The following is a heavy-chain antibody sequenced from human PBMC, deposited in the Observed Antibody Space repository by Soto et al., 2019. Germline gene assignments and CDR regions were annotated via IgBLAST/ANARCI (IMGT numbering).Heavy chain of an antibody. CDR1: GFTFSSYG. V-gene: IGHV3-30*18. J-gene: IGHJ4*02. CDR3: AKAPCSSTSCYVSY. Sequence: QVQLVESGGGVVQPGRSLRLSCAASGFTFSSYGMHWVRQAPGKGLEWVAVISYDGSNKYYADSVKGRFTISRDNSKNTLYLQMNSLRAEDTAVYYCAKAPCSSTSCYVSYWGQGTLVTVSS. D-gene: IGHD2-2*01. CDR2: ISYDGSNK.